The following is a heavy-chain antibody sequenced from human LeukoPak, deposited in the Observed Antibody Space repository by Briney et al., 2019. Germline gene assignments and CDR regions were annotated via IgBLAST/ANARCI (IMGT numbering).Heavy chain of an antibody. D-gene: IGHD3-9*01. J-gene: IGHJ4*02. CDR1: GFTFSSYG. V-gene: IGHV3-30*18. Sequence: GGSLRLSCAASGFTFSSYGMHWVRQAPGKGLEWVADILYDGINKYYADSVKGRFTNFRDNPMNTLYLEMTGVNDGETALYYGAKGFDWYFDYWGQGTLVTVSS. CDR2: ILYDGINK. CDR3: AKGFDWYFDY.